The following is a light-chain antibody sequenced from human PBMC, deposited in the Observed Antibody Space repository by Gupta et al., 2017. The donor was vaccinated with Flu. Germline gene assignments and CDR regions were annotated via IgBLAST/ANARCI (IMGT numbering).Light chain of an antibody. CDR3: SSYTSTNTFYV. CDR1: SSDVGGSNS. J-gene: IGLJ1*01. Sequence: QSALTPPASVPGSPGQSITISCAGTSSDVGGSNSVSWFQQHPGKAPKLIICDVTNRPSGVSSRFSGSKSGNTASLTISGLEAEDESDYFCSSYTSTNTFYVFGTGTKVTVL. CDR2: DVT. V-gene: IGLV2-14*03.